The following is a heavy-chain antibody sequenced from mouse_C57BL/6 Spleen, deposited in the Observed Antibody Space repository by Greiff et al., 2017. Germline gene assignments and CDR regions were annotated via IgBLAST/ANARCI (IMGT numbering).Heavy chain of an antibody. CDR3: ARGGSNYAWFAY. CDR1: GYTFTDYN. CDR2: INPNNGGT. J-gene: IGHJ3*01. Sequence: EVQLQQSGPELVKPGASVKIPCKASGYTFTDYNMDWVKQSHGKSLEWIGDINPNNGGTIYNQKFKGKATLTVDKSSSTAYMEHRSLTSEDTAVYYCARGGSNYAWFAYWGQGTLVTVSA. D-gene: IGHD2-5*01. V-gene: IGHV1-18*01.